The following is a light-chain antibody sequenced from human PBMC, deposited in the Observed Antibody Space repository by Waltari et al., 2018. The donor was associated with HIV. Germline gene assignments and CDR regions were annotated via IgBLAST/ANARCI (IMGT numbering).Light chain of an antibody. V-gene: IGLV3-10*01. CDR1: ALPNKS. Sequence: SSELPQPPSVSVSPGQPARIPCPGDALPNKSPYWYQQKSGQAPVLVIYEDSKRPSGIPERFSGSSSGTMATLTISGAQVEDEADYYCYSTDSSGNHKVFGGGTKLTVL. J-gene: IGLJ3*02. CDR2: EDS. CDR3: YSTDSSGNHKV.